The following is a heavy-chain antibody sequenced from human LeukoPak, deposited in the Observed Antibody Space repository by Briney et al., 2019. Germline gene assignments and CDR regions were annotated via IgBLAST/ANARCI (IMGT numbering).Heavy chain of an antibody. CDR2: IIPILGTA. CDR3: AREQDTAMGPYFDY. V-gene: IGHV1-69*05. J-gene: IGHJ4*02. CDR1: GGTFSSYA. D-gene: IGHD5-18*01. Sequence: SVKVSCKASGGTFSSYAISWVRQAPGQGLEWMGGIIPILGTANYAQKFHGRVTITTDESTSTAYMELSSLRSEDTAVYYCAREQDTAMGPYFDYWGQGTLVTVSS.